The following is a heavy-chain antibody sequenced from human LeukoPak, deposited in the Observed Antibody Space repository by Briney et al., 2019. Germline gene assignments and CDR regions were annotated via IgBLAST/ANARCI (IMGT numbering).Heavy chain of an antibody. CDR1: GFTFSSYA. CDR3: ARAKTYYDILTGYYLFDY. Sequence: GGSLRLSCAASGFTFSSYAMSWVRQAPGKGLEWVSAISGSGGSTYYADSVKGRFTISRDNSKNTLYLQMNSLRAEDTAVYCCARAKTYYDILTGYYLFDYWGQGTLVTVSS. V-gene: IGHV3-23*01. D-gene: IGHD3-9*01. CDR2: ISGSGGST. J-gene: IGHJ4*02.